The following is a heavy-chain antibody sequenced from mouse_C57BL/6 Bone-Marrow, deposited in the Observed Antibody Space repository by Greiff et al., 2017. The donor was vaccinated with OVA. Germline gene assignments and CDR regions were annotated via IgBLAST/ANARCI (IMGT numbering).Heavy chain of an antibody. CDR1: GYTFTGYW. CDR3: AREEGIYYWFAY. D-gene: IGHD1-1*01. V-gene: IGHV1-9*01. CDR2: ILPGSGST. Sequence: QVTLKVSGAELMKPGASVKLSCKATGYTFTGYWIEWVKQRPGHGLEWIGEILPGSGSTNYNEKFKGKATFTADTSSNTAYMQLSSLTTEDSAIYYCAREEGIYYWFAYWGQGTLVTVSA. J-gene: IGHJ3*01.